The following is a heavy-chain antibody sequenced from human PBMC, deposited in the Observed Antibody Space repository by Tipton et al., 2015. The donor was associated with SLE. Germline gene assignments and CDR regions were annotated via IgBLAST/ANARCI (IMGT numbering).Heavy chain of an antibody. V-gene: IGHV4-61*09. CDR2: IYTSGST. D-gene: IGHD4-23*01. CDR1: GGSISGGSYY. J-gene: IGHJ4*02. Sequence: TLSLTCTVSGGSISGGSYYWTWLRQPAGKGLEWIGHIYTSGSTNYNPSPKSRVTISVDMSKNQFPLRMSSVTAADTAVYYCARYDGGNHAFDYWGQGTLVTVSS. CDR3: ARYDGGNHAFDY.